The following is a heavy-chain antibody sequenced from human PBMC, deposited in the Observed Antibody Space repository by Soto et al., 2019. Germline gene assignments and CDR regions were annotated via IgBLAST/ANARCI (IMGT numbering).Heavy chain of an antibody. D-gene: IGHD6-19*01. CDR1: GFTFSSYW. CDR2: IKQDGSET. CDR3: ARGEGSAWYTRDY. Sequence: GGSLRLSCGASGFTFSSYWMNWVRQAPGKGLEWVANIKQDGSETSYVDSVKGRFTISRDNSKNSLYLQMNSLRAEDTAVYYCARGEGSAWYTRDYWGQGTLVTVSS. J-gene: IGHJ4*02. V-gene: IGHV3-7*01.